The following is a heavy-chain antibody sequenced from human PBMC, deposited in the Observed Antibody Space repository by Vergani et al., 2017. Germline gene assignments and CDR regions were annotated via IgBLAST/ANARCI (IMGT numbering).Heavy chain of an antibody. J-gene: IGHJ6*03. V-gene: IGHV3-30*02. Sequence: QVQLVESGGGVVQRGGSLRLSCATSGFTLSNYDMQWIRQGPGKGLEFVAFIQFDGSNQYYADSVKGRFTLSRDNSKNTLYLQMNSLRDADTAVYYCARSGYCTDGVCYMTYYYYMDVWGKGTAVTVSS. D-gene: IGHD2-8*01. CDR2: IQFDGSNQ. CDR3: ARSGYCTDGVCYMTYYYYMDV. CDR1: GFTLSNYD.